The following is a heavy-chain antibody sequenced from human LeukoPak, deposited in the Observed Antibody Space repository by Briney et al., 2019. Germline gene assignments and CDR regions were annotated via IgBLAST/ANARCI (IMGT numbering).Heavy chain of an antibody. Sequence: GGSLRLSCGASGFTFSSYGMHWVRQAPGKGLEWVTFIRYDGSNKYYADSVKGRFTISRDNSKNMLYLQMNSLRTEDTAVYYCANDPKLRLGGLSLYRGRIPYWGQGTLVTVSS. CDR3: ANDPKLRLGGLSLYRGRIPY. D-gene: IGHD3-16*02. CDR1: GFTFSSYG. V-gene: IGHV3-30*02. J-gene: IGHJ4*02. CDR2: IRYDGSNK.